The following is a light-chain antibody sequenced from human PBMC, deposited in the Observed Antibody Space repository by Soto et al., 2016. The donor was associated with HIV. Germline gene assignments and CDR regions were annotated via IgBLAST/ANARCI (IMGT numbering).Light chain of an antibody. CDR1: NIETKS. CDR3: QVWDSSSAHYV. V-gene: IGLV3-21*03. CDR2: DDT. Sequence: SYVLTQPPSVSVAPGKTASITCGGNNIETKSVHWYQQKPGQAPVLVVYDDTDRPSGIPEGFSASNSGNTATLNISRVEAGDEADYHCQVWDSSSAHYVFGTGTKVTVL. J-gene: IGLJ1*01.